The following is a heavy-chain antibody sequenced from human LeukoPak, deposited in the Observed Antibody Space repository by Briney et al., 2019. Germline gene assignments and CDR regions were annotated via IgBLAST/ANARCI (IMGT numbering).Heavy chain of an antibody. V-gene: IGHV3-23*01. CDR3: GKDPNGDYVGAFDF. CDR2: ISGDGSLT. D-gene: IGHD4-17*01. CDR1: GFTFTNYA. Sequence: GGSLRLSCAASGFTFTNYAMTWVRQAPGRGLEWVSSISGDGSLTYYADSVKGRCTITRDNSRNTVYLQMNSLRAEDTALYFCGKDPNGDYVGAFDFWGPGTMVTVSS. J-gene: IGHJ3*01.